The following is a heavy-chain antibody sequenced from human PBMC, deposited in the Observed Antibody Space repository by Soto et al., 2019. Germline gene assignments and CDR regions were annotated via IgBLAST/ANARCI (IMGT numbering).Heavy chain of an antibody. Sequence: SETLSLTCTVSGGSISSYYWSWVRQPPGKGLEWIGYIYYSGSTNYNPSLKSRVTISVDTSKNQFSLKLSSVTAADTAVYYCAREVGNYYYYGMDVWGQGTTVTVSS. CDR1: GGSISSYY. V-gene: IGHV4-59*01. CDR3: AREVGNYYYYGMDV. J-gene: IGHJ6*02. CDR2: IYYSGST. D-gene: IGHD7-27*01.